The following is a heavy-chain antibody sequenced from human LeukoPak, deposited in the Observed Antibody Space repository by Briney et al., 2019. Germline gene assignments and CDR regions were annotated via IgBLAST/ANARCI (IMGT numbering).Heavy chain of an antibody. Sequence: GRSLRLSCAASGFTFSSYAMNWVRQAPGKGLEWVAVISYDESNKYYADSVKGRFTISRDNSKNTLFVQMNSLRAEDTAMYYCATELRIAPAGFDSFEHWGQGTLVPVSS. CDR1: GFTFSSYA. CDR2: ISYDESNK. V-gene: IGHV3-30-3*01. D-gene: IGHD6-13*01. J-gene: IGHJ4*02. CDR3: ATELRIAPAGFDSFEH.